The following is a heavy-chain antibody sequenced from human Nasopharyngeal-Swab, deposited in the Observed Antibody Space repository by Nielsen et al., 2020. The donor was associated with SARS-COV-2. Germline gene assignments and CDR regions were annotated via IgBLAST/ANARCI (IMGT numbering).Heavy chain of an antibody. Sequence: ASVKVSCKASGYTFTNHFMHWVRQAPGQGLEWMGMINPSGGSTGYAQNFQGRVTVTRDTSTSTVYMGLSSLSSEDTAVYYCARGYNYGLAYWGQGTLVTVSP. CDR1: GYTFTNHF. CDR2: INPSGGST. CDR3: ARGYNYGLAY. V-gene: IGHV1-46*01. J-gene: IGHJ4*02. D-gene: IGHD5-18*01.